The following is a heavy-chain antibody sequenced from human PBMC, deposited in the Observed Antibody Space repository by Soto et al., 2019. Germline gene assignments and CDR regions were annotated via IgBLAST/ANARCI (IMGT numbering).Heavy chain of an antibody. CDR1: GFTFSDFY. CDR2: ISGGGGTI. CDR3: ARRSGPSFAFDI. Sequence: QVQLVESGGGLVNPGGSLRLSCAASGFTFSDFYMTWIRQAPVKGLEWVSYISGGGGTIYYPYSVKSRFTISRDNAKNTQYQEMNSLRDEDTAIYYCARRSGPSFAFDIWGQGTMVTVSS. V-gene: IGHV3-11*01. D-gene: IGHD1-1*01. J-gene: IGHJ3*02.